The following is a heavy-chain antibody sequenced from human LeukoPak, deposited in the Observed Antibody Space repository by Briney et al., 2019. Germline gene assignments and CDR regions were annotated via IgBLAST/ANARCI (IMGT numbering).Heavy chain of an antibody. Sequence: SETLSLTCTVAGGSISPYYWSWIRQTPGKGLEWIGYILYSGTTTNYNPSLKSRVTISVDTSKNQFSLKLSSVTAADTAVYYCARVGDWNDLVYWGQGTLVTVSS. J-gene: IGHJ4*02. D-gene: IGHD1-1*01. CDR3: ARVGDWNDLVY. CDR2: ILYSGTT. V-gene: IGHV4-59*01. CDR1: GGSISPYY.